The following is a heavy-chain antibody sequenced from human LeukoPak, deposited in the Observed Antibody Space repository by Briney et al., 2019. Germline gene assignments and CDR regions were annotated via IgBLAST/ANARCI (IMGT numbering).Heavy chain of an antibody. D-gene: IGHD3-10*01. CDR2: IYTSGST. J-gene: IGHJ5*02. CDR1: GGSISSSSYY. Sequence: SETLSLTCTVSGGSISSSSYYWSWIRQPAGKGLEWIGRIYTSGSTNYNPSLKSRVTISVDTSKNQFSLKLSSVTAADTAVYYCARGILWFGDQPGFDPWGQGTLVTVSS. CDR3: ARGILWFGDQPGFDP. V-gene: IGHV4-61*02.